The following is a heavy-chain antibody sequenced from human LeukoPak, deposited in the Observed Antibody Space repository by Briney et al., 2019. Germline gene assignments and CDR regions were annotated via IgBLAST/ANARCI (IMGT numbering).Heavy chain of an antibody. CDR1: GFTFSSYA. CDR2: ISGGGDST. Sequence: GGSLRLSCAASGFTFSSYAMSWVRQAPGKGLEWVSAISGGGDSTCYADSVKGRFTISRDNSKNTLYLQMNSLRAEDTAVYYCAKGVGRGYSYGYFDYWGQGPLVTVSS. J-gene: IGHJ4*02. D-gene: IGHD5-18*01. V-gene: IGHV3-23*01. CDR3: AKGVGRGYSYGYFDY.